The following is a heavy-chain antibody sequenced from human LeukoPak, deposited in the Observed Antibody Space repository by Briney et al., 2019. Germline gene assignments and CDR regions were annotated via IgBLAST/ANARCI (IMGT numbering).Heavy chain of an antibody. CDR1: GGSISSYY. CDR3: AASFYCSSTSCYAGWFDP. V-gene: IGHV4-59*01. D-gene: IGHD2-2*01. Sequence: KPSETLSLTCTVSGGSISSYYWSWIRQPPGKGLEWIGYIYYSGSTNYNPSLKSRVTISVDTSKNQFSLKLSSVTAADTAVYYCAASFYCSSTSCYAGWFDPWGQGTLVTVSS. CDR2: IYYSGST. J-gene: IGHJ5*02.